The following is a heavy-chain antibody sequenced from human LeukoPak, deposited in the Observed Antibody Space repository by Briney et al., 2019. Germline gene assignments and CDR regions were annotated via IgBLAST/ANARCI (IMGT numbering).Heavy chain of an antibody. J-gene: IGHJ6*03. D-gene: IGHD6-13*01. CDR1: GGTFSSYA. Sequence: SVKVSCKASGGTFSSYAISWVRQAPGQGLEWMGRIIPIFGTANYAQKFQGRVTITTDESTTTAYMELSSLRSEDTAVYYCARERSAAPETNYYYYMDVWGKGTTVTVSS. V-gene: IGHV1-69*05. CDR3: ARERSAAPETNYYYYMDV. CDR2: IIPIFGTA.